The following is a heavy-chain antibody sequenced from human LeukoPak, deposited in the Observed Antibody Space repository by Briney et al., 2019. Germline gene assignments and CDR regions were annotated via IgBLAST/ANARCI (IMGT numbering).Heavy chain of an antibody. V-gene: IGHV1-2*06. Sequence: ASVKVSCKASGYTFTGYYMHWLRQAPGQGLEWMGRINPNSGGTNYAQKFQGRVTMTRDTSISTAYMELSRLRSDDTAVYYCALGYYDILTGYYPGDWGQGTLVTVSS. CDR1: GYTFTGYY. D-gene: IGHD3-9*01. CDR2: INPNSGGT. J-gene: IGHJ4*02. CDR3: ALGYYDILTGYYPGD.